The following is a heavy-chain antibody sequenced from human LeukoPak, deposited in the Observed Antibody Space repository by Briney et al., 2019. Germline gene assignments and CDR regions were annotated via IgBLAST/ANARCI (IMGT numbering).Heavy chain of an antibody. J-gene: IGHJ4*02. Sequence: VASVKVSCKASGYSFSTYTMHWVRQAPGQRLEWMGWINAGNGNTKYSQNFQGRVTITRDTSANTAYMEMSSLRSEDTAVYYCAREIDRDDYNRFFDYWGQGTLVSVSS. CDR2: INAGNGNT. V-gene: IGHV1-3*01. CDR3: AREIDRDDYNRFFDY. D-gene: IGHD4-4*01. CDR1: GYSFSTYT.